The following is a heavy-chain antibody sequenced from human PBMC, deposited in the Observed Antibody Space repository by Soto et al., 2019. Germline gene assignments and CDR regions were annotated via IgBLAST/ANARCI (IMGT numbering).Heavy chain of an antibody. D-gene: IGHD2-2*02. CDR1: GFTFSSYA. Sequence: EVQLLESGGGLVQPGGSLRLSCAASGFTFSSYAMNWVRQAPGKGLEWVSTISGRGENTYYPDSVKGRFTISRDNSKNTLYLQMNSLRAEDTALYYCTKVGGTSLPPIPVDYWGQGTQVTVSS. CDR3: TKVGGTSLPPIPVDY. J-gene: IGHJ4*02. CDR2: ISGRGENT. V-gene: IGHV3-23*01.